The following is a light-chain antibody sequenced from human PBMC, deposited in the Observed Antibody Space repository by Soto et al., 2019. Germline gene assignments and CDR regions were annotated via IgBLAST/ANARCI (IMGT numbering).Light chain of an antibody. CDR1: QSISSW. CDR3: QHYNSYSEA. Sequence: DIQMTQSPSTLSASVGDRVTITCRASQSISSWLAWYQQKPGKAPKLLIYAESTLQSGVPSRFSGSGSGTRGTLTISSLQPDDFATYYCQHYNSYSEAFGQGTKVDVK. V-gene: IGKV1-5*01. CDR2: AES. J-gene: IGKJ1*01.